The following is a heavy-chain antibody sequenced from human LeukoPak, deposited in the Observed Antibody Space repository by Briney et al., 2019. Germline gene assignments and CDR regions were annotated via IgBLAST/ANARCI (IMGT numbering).Heavy chain of an antibody. D-gene: IGHD6-6*01. CDR3: IAARLVWFDP. V-gene: IGHV3-64D*06. CDR1: GFTFSSYA. Sequence: GGSLRLSCSASGFTFSSYAMHWVRQAPGKELEYVSAISSNGGSTYYADSVKGRFTISRDNSENTLYLQMSSLRAEDTAVYYCIAARLVWFDPWGQGTLVTVSS. CDR2: ISSNGGST. J-gene: IGHJ5*02.